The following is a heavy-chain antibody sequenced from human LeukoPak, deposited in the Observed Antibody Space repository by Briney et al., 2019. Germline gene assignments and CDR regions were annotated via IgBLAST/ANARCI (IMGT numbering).Heavy chain of an antibody. D-gene: IGHD6-19*01. J-gene: IGHJ6*03. CDR2: IKQDGSEK. CDR3: ARVSSSGWDYYYYYYMDV. CDR1: GFIFTSYW. V-gene: IGHV3-7*01. Sequence: GGSLRLSCAASGFIFTSYWMSWVRQGPGQGLEWLANIKQDGSEKYYVDSVKGRFTISRDNAKNSLYLQMNSLRADDTAVYYCARVSSSGWDYYYYYYMDVWGKGTTVTVSS.